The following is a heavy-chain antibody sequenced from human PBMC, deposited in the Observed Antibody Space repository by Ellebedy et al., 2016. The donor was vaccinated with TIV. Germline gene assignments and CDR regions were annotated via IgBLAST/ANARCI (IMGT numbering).Heavy chain of an antibody. V-gene: IGHV3-23*01. D-gene: IGHD2-15*01. CDR3: VRGSRWTSPNIDY. Sequence: GESLKISXAASGFPFSSYAMRWVLQAPAQGLEWVSALSGSGVSTFYADSVKGRFTISRDNSKSTLYLQMNSLRAEDTAVYYCVRGSRWTSPNIDYWGQGTLVTVPS. CDR1: GFPFSSYA. CDR2: LSGSGVST. J-gene: IGHJ4*02.